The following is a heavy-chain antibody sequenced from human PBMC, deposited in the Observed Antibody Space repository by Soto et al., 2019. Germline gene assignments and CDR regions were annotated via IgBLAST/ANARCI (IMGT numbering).Heavy chain of an antibody. CDR1: GFTFSRSV. CDR2: ISYDGSSE. D-gene: IGHD6-13*01. Sequence: GGSLRLSCAASGFTFSRSVMHWVRQAPGKGLEWVAVISYDGSSEYYADSVKGRFSISRDNSENTLYLQTNSLRAEATAFYMCAKDVPRPGMNDYYGLEAWGQGTTVTVAS. CDR3: AKDVPRPGMNDYYGLEA. J-gene: IGHJ6*02. V-gene: IGHV3-30*18.